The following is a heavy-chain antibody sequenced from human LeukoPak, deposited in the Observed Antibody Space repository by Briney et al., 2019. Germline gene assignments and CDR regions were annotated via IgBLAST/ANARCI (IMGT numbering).Heavy chain of an antibody. D-gene: IGHD3-3*01. CDR2: INWNGGST. CDR1: GFTFDDYG. Sequence: GGSPRLSCAASGFTFDDYGMSWVRQAPGKGLEWVSGINWNGGSTGYADSVKGRFTISRDNAKNSLYLQMNSLRAEDTALYYCAREALGVVTSAFDIWGQGTMVTVSS. V-gene: IGHV3-20*04. J-gene: IGHJ3*02. CDR3: AREALGVVTSAFDI.